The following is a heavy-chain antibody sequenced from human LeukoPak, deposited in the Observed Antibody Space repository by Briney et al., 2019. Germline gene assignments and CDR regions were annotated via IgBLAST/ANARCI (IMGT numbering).Heavy chain of an antibody. Sequence: SETLSLTCAVYGGSFSGYYWSWIRQPPGKGLEWIGEINHSGSTNYNPSLKSRVTISVDTSKNQFSLKLSSVTAADTAVYYCASLAKTGGYYYYGMDVWGQGTTVTVSS. CDR2: INHSGST. CDR3: ASLAKTGGYYYYGMDV. CDR1: GGSFSGYY. J-gene: IGHJ6*02. V-gene: IGHV4-34*01. D-gene: IGHD1-1*01.